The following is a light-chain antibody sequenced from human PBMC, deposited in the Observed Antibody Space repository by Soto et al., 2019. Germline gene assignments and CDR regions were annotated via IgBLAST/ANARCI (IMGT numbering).Light chain of an antibody. V-gene: IGKV3-20*01. Sequence: EIVLTQSPGTLSLSPGERATLSCRASQSVSSNYLAWYQQKPGQAPRLLIYDASSRATGIPDRFSGSGSETDFTLTISRLEPEDFAVYYCHQYGSSPWTFGQGTKVEIK. CDR3: HQYGSSPWT. CDR2: DAS. CDR1: QSVSSNY. J-gene: IGKJ1*01.